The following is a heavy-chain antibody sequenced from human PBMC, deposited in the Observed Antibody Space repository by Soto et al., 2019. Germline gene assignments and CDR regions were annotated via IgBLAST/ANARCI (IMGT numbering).Heavy chain of an antibody. Sequence: SETLSLTCTVSGGSISSYYWSWIRQPPGKGLEWIGYIYYSGSTNYNPSLKSRVTISVDTSKNQFSLKLSSVTAADTAVYYCARRYGSFFDIWGQGTMDTVSS. V-gene: IGHV4-59*08. CDR1: GGSISSYY. CDR3: ARRYGSFFDI. CDR2: IYYSGST. D-gene: IGHD3-10*01. J-gene: IGHJ3*02.